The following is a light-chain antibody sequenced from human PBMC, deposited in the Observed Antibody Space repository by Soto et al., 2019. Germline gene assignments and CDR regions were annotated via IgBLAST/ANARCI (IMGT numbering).Light chain of an antibody. CDR3: QQYNNWPPRAWT. CDR1: QSVSSN. J-gene: IGKJ1*01. CDR2: GAS. Sequence: EIVMTQSPATLSVSPGERATLSCRASQSVSSNLAWYQQKPGQAPRLLIYGASTRATGIPARFSGSGSGTEFTLTISSLQSEDFAVYYCQQYNNWPPRAWTFVQGNTVEIK. V-gene: IGKV3-15*01.